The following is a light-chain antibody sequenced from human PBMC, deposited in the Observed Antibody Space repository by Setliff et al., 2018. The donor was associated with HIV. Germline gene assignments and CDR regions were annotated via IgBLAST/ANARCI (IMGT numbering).Light chain of an antibody. V-gene: IGLV2-23*02. CDR1: SSDVGGYNY. CDR3: SSYAHDDTFPVV. CDR2: DVS. J-gene: IGLJ2*01. Sequence: QSALTQPASVSGSPGQSITISCTGTSSDVGGYNYVSWYQQYPGKAPKLLIFDVSQRPSGISDRFSGSKSGNTASLTISGVQTEDEALYYCSSYAHDDTFPVVFGGGTKVTVL.